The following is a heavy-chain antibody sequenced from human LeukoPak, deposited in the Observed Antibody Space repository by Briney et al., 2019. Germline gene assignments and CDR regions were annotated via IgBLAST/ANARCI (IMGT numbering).Heavy chain of an antibody. Sequence: ASVKVSCKASGYTFTGYYMHWVRQAPGQGLEWMGWINPNSGGTNYAQKFQGRVTMTRDTSISTAYMELSRLRSDDTAVYYCARERNMRLRYFDWLSDYYYYMDVWGKGTTVTVSS. J-gene: IGHJ6*03. CDR2: INPNSGGT. D-gene: IGHD3-9*01. V-gene: IGHV1-2*02. CDR3: ARERNMRLRYFDWLSDYYYYMDV. CDR1: GYTFTGYY.